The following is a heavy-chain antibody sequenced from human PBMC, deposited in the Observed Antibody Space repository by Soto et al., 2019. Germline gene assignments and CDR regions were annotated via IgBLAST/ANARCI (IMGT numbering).Heavy chain of an antibody. J-gene: IGHJ4*02. CDR2: INVGTGNT. D-gene: IGHD2-15*01. CDR1: GYTFTSYA. CDR3: ARLEAYCSGGTCYLSYFDY. Sequence: QVQLVQSGAEVKKPGASVKVSCKASGYTFTSYAMHWVRQAPGQRLEWMGWINVGTGNTKYSQKFRGRVTITRETSASTAYMELSSLRSEDTAVYYCARLEAYCSGGTCYLSYFDYWGQGTLVTVSS. V-gene: IGHV1-3*01.